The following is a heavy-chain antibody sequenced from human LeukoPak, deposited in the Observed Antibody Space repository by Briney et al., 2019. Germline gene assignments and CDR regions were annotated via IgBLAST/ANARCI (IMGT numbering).Heavy chain of an antibody. D-gene: IGHD6-13*01. CDR1: GFTFSTYT. V-gene: IGHV3-21*01. J-gene: IGHJ6*02. Sequence: GGSLRLSCAASGFTFSTYTMSWVRQAPGRGLEWVSSISSSSNSIYYADSVKGRFTISRDNAKNSLYLQMNSLRAGETAVYYCARDHTSSYYGMDVWGQGTTVTVSS. CDR2: ISSSSNSI. CDR3: ARDHTSSYYGMDV.